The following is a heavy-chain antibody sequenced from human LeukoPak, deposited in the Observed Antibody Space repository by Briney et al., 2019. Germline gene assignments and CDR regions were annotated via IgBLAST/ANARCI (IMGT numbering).Heavy chain of an antibody. Sequence: GGSLRLSCAASGFTVSSNYMSWVRQAPGKGLEWVSVIYSGGSTYYADSVKGRFTISRDNSKNTLYLQMNSLRAEDTAVYYCARRDMTTRRFSFDCWGQGTLVTVSS. D-gene: IGHD3-3*01. V-gene: IGHV3-66*01. CDR3: ARRDMTTRRFSFDC. CDR1: GFTVSSNY. CDR2: IYSGGST. J-gene: IGHJ4*02.